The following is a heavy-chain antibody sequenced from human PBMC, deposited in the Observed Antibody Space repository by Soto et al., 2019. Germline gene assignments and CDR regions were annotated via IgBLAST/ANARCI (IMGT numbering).Heavy chain of an antibody. CDR2: ISHSGST. V-gene: IGHV4-59*01. J-gene: IGHJ4*02. Sequence: SETLSLTCTVSGDSISSYYWSWIRQTPGKGLEWIGDISHSGSTNYNPSLKSRVTFSMDTSKNQFSLKLSSVSAADTAIYYCARSREYSSDYADSWGQGTLVTVSS. CDR1: GDSISSYY. CDR3: ARSREYSSDYADS. D-gene: IGHD4-17*01.